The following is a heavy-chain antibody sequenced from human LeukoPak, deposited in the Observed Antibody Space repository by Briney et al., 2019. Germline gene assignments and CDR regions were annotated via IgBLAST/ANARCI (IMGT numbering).Heavy chain of an antibody. CDR3: ARRGYSYGVYYYMDV. J-gene: IGHJ6*03. CDR1: GGSISSYY. V-gene: IGHV4-59*08. D-gene: IGHD5-18*01. CDR2: IYYSGST. Sequence: WETLSLTCTVSGGSISSYYWSWIRQPPGKGLEWIGYIYYSGSTNYNPSLKSRVTISVDTSKNQFSLKLSSVTAADTAVYYCARRGYSYGVYYYMDVWGKGTTVTVSS.